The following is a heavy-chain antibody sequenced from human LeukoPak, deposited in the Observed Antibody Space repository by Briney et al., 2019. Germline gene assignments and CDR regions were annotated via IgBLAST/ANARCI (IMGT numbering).Heavy chain of an antibody. CDR1: GYAFTSYG. V-gene: IGHV1-18*04. CDR3: ARDAKWSSGSYYYGY. D-gene: IGHD3-10*01. CDR2: ISAYNGNT. Sequence: ASVKVSCKASGYAFTSYGISWVRQAPGQGLESMACISAYNGNTNYAQKLQGRVTMTTDTSTSTAYMELTSLRSDDTAVYYCARDAKWSSGSYYYGYWGQGTLVTVSS. J-gene: IGHJ4*02.